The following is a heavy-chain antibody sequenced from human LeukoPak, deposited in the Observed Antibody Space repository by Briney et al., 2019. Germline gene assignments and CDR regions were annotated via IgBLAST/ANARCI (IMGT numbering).Heavy chain of an antibody. CDR2: IIPIPGIA. CDR3: ARSLSSGHSYDYYYYGMDV. Sequence: SVKVSCKASGGTFSSYAISWVRQAPGQGLEWMGRIIPIPGIANYAQKFQGRVTITADKSTSTAYMELSSLRSEDTAVYYCARSLSSGHSYDYYYYGMDVWGQGTTVTVSS. J-gene: IGHJ6*02. CDR1: GGTFSSYA. V-gene: IGHV1-69*04. D-gene: IGHD5-18*01.